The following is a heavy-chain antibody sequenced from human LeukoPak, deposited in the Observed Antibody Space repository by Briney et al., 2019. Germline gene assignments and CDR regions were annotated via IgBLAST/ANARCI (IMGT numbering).Heavy chain of an antibody. CDR3: ARLRDDY. Sequence: SETLSLTCTVSGGSISTSSYYWGWIRQPPGKGLEWIGSIYYSGSTYYNPSLKSRVTISVDTSKNQFSLKLSSVTAADTAVYYCARLRDDYWGQGTLVTVSS. J-gene: IGHJ4*02. CDR1: GGSISTSSYY. V-gene: IGHV4-39*01. CDR2: IYYSGST.